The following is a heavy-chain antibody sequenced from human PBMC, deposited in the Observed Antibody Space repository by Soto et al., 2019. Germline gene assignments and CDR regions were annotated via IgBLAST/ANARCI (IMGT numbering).Heavy chain of an antibody. Sequence: QMEQSGAEVRKPGSSVKVSCKPSGGSLTSYPMAWVRQAPGQGFEWMGGIIPIHGTTEYAHKFQGRVTITADESTNSAALERTGLTSEDTAVYYCARGWGLVSWGQGTLVTVSS. CDR1: GGSLTSYP. D-gene: IGHD3-16*01. J-gene: IGHJ4*02. CDR3: ARGWGLVS. CDR2: IIPIHGTT. V-gene: IGHV1-69*01.